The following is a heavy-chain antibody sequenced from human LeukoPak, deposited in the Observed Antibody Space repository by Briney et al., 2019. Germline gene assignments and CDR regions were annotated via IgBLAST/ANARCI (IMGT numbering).Heavy chain of an antibody. D-gene: IGHD1-26*01. CDR2: ISYDGSNK. Sequence: GGSLRLSCAASGFTFSSYAMHWVRQAPGKGLEWVAVISYDGSNKYYADSVKGRFTISRDNSRNTLYLQMNSLRAEDTAVYYCARDRVGATDYFDYWGQGTLVTVSS. CDR1: GFTFSSYA. V-gene: IGHV3-30-3*01. J-gene: IGHJ4*02. CDR3: ARDRVGATDYFDY.